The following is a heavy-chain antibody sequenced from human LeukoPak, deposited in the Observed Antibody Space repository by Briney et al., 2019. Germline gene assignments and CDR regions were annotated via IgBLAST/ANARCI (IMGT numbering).Heavy chain of an antibody. Sequence: SETLSLTCTVSGGSISSRDYYWSWIRQHPGKGLEWIGYISYSGSPRYNPSLKSRVTISLDTSKNQFSLKLNSMTAADTAVYYCARDGWYRNFFDPWGQGTLVTVSS. J-gene: IGHJ5*02. D-gene: IGHD6-19*01. CDR2: ISYSGSP. V-gene: IGHV4-31*03. CDR3: ARDGWYRNFFDP. CDR1: GGSISSRDYY.